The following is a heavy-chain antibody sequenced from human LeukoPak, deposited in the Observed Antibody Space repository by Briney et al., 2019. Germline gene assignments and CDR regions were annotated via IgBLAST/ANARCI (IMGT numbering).Heavy chain of an antibody. V-gene: IGHV1-18*01. CDR2: ISAYNGNT. CDR1: GYSFTSYG. J-gene: IGHJ5*02. Sequence: ASVKVSCKASGYSFTSYGISWVRQAPGQGLEWMGWISAYNGNTNYAQKLQGRVTMTTDTSTSTAYMELRSLRSDDTAVYYCARDESYGDYNNWFDPWGQGTLVTVSS. CDR3: ARDESYGDYNNWFDP. D-gene: IGHD4-17*01.